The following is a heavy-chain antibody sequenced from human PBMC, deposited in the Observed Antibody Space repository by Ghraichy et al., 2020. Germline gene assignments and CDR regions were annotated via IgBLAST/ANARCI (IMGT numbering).Heavy chain of an antibody. Sequence: SETLSLTCTVSGGSISSYYWSWIRQPPGKGLEWIGYIYYSGSTNYNPSLKSRVTISVDTSKNQFSLKLSSVTAADTAVYYCARVGSSWDVTREDYRDYWGQGTLVTVSS. CDR2: IYYSGST. CDR3: ARVGSSWDVTREDYRDY. CDR1: GGSISSYY. D-gene: IGHD6-13*01. J-gene: IGHJ4*02. V-gene: IGHV4-59*01.